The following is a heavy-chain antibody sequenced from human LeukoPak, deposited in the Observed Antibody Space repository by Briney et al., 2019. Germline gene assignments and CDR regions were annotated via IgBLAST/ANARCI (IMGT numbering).Heavy chain of an antibody. CDR1: GYSISSGYY. V-gene: IGHV4-38-2*01. CDR3: ARARDCSSTSCYGIFDY. D-gene: IGHD2-2*01. Sequence: PSETLSLTCAVSGYSISSGYYWGWIRQPPGKGLEWIGSIYHSGSTYYNPPLKSRVTISVDTSKNQFSLKLSSVTAADTAVYYCARARDCSSTSCYGIFDYWGQGTLVTVSS. CDR2: IYHSGST. J-gene: IGHJ4*02.